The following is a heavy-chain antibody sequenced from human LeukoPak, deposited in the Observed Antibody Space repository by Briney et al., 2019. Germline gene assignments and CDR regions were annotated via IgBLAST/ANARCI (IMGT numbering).Heavy chain of an antibody. J-gene: IGHJ4*02. Sequence: GGSLRLSCAASGFTFSSYEMSWVRQAPGKGLEWVSYISSSGSTIYYADSVKGRFTISRDNSKNTLYLQMNSLRAEDTAVYYCAKDNEPSYCGGDCYTKLLSPFDYWGQGTLVTVSS. D-gene: IGHD2-21*02. CDR2: ISSSGSTI. CDR1: GFTFSSYE. CDR3: AKDNEPSYCGGDCYTKLLSPFDY. V-gene: IGHV3-48*03.